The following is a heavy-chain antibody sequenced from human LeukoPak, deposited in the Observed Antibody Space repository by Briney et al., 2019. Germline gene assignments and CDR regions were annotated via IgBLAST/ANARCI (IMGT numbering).Heavy chain of an antibody. CDR3: ARDSSSPGY. Sequence: GGSLRLSCAASGFTFSGSYMHWVRQAPGKGLVWVSRVNTDGSTTTYADSVKGRFTISRDNANNTLYLQMNSLRAEDTAVYYCARDSSSPGYWGQGTLVTVSS. D-gene: IGHD6-13*01. V-gene: IGHV3-74*01. J-gene: IGHJ4*02. CDR1: GFTFSGSY. CDR2: VNTDGSTT.